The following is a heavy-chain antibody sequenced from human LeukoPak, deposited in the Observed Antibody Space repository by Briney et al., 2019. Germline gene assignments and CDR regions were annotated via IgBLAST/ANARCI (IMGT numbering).Heavy chain of an antibody. CDR2: IKQDGSEK. Sequence: GGSLRLSCAASGFTFSSYWMSWVRQAPGKGLEWVANIKQDGSEKYYVDSVKGRFTISRDNAKNSLYLQMNSLRAEDTAVYYCARETTQIFSSDYYYGMDVWGQGTTVTVSS. V-gene: IGHV3-7*03. J-gene: IGHJ6*02. CDR3: ARETTQIFSSDYYYGMDV. CDR1: GFTFSSYW. D-gene: IGHD3-3*01.